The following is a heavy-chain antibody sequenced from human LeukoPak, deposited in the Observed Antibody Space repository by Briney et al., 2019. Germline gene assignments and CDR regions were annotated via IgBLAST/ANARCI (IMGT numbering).Heavy chain of an antibody. D-gene: IGHD3-9*01. CDR2: IYYSGST. CDR3: ARADCDILTGYYLDY. J-gene: IGHJ4*02. CDR1: GGSISSGRYY. Sequence: SETLSLSCTVSGGSISSGRYYWNWIRQHPGKGLEWIGFIYYSGSTNYNPSLKSRVIISLDTSKNQFSLKLSSVTAADTAVYYCARADCDILTGYYLDYWGQGTLVTVSS. V-gene: IGHV4-31*03.